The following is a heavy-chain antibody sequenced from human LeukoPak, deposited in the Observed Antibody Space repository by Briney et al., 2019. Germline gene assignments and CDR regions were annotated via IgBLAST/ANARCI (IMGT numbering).Heavy chain of an antibody. CDR3: AKGRSDGYNPIAYFDY. Sequence: PGGSLRLSCAASGFTFSSYAMSWVRQAPGKGLEWVSAISGSGGSTYYADSVKGRFTISRDNSKNTLYLQMNSLRAEDTAVYYCAKGRSDGYNPIAYFDYWGQGTLVTVSS. V-gene: IGHV3-23*01. CDR2: ISGSGGST. J-gene: IGHJ4*02. D-gene: IGHD5-24*01. CDR1: GFTFSSYA.